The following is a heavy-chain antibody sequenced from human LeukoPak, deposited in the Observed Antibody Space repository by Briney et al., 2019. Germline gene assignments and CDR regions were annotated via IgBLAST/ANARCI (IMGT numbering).Heavy chain of an antibody. J-gene: IGHJ4*02. Sequence: ASVKGSCKASGYIFSNYGISWVRQAPGQGLEWMGWISGHNGNTNYAQKVQDRVTMTTDTSTNTAYMELKTLRSDDTAVYFCARDHAGSYYDVWSGYYNDDGGADYWGQGTLVTVSS. CDR1: GYIFSNYG. V-gene: IGHV1-18*01. CDR2: ISGHNGNT. CDR3: ARDHAGSYYDVWSGYYNDDGGADY. D-gene: IGHD3-3*01.